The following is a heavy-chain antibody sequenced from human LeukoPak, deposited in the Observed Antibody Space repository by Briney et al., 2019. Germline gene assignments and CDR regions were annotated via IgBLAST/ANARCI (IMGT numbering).Heavy chain of an antibody. CDR3: AKVSYDFWSGYYNGGFGYFDY. V-gene: IGHV3-30*02. D-gene: IGHD3-3*01. J-gene: IGHJ4*02. Sequence: GGSLRLSCAASGFTFSSYGLHWVRQAPGKGLEWVAFIRYDGSNKYYADTVKGRFTISRDNSKNTLYLQMNSLRAEDTAVYYCAKVSYDFWSGYYNGGFGYFDYWGQGTLVTVSS. CDR2: IRYDGSNK. CDR1: GFTFSSYG.